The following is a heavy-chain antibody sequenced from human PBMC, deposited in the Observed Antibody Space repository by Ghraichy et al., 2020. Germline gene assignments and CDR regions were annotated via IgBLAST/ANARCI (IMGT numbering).Heavy chain of an antibody. CDR1: GFTFSSYS. V-gene: IGHV3-21*01. Sequence: GGSLRLSCAASGFTFSSYSMNWVRQAPGKGLEWVSSISSSSSYIYYADSVKGRFTISRDNAKNSLYLQMNSLRAEDTAVYYCARAISYSSSHPLADYWGQGTLVTVSS. J-gene: IGHJ4*02. D-gene: IGHD6-13*01. CDR2: ISSSSSYI. CDR3: ARAISYSSSHPLADY.